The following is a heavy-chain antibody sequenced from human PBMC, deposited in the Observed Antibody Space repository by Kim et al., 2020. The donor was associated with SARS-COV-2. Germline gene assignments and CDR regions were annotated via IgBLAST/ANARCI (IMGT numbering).Heavy chain of an antibody. CDR3: ARGEYCSGGSCYLGSAFDI. CDR1: GGTFSSYA. Sequence: SVKVSCKASGGTFSSYAISWVRQAPGQGLEWMGGIIPIFGTANYAQKFQGRVTITADESTSTAYMELSSLRSEDTAVYYCARGEYCSGGSCYLGSAFDIWGQGTMVTVSS. J-gene: IGHJ3*02. CDR2: IIPIFGTA. V-gene: IGHV1-69*13. D-gene: IGHD2-15*01.